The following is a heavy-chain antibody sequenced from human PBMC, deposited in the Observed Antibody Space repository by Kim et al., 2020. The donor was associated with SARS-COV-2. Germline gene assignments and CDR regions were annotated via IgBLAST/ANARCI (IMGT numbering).Heavy chain of an antibody. J-gene: IGHJ4*02. Sequence: GGSLRLSCAASGFTFSSYSMNWVRQAPGKGLEWVSYISSSSSTIYYADSVKGRFTISRDNAKNSLYLQMNSLRDEDTAVYYCARWAILTGYYHYFDYWGQGTLVTVSS. D-gene: IGHD3-9*01. CDR2: ISSSSSTI. CDR1: GFTFSSYS. CDR3: ARWAILTGYYHYFDY. V-gene: IGHV3-48*02.